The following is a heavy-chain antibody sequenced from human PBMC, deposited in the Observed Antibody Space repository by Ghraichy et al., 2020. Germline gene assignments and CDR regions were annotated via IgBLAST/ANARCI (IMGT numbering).Heavy chain of an antibody. V-gene: IGHV4-34*01. J-gene: IGHJ3*02. D-gene: IGHD6-13*01. CDR3: ARRWANDAFDI. CDR2: INHSGST. CDR1: GGSFSVYY. Sequence: SETLSLTCAVYGGSFSVYYWSWIRQPPGKGLEWIGEINHSGSTNYNPSLKSRVNISVDTSKNQFSLKLRSVTAADTAVYYCARRWANDAFDIWGQGTMVTVSS.